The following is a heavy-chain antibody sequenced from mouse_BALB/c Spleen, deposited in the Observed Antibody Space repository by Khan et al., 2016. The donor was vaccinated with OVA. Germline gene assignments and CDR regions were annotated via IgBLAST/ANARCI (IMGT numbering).Heavy chain of an antibody. CDR2: IWAGGST. Sequence: QVQLKESGPGLVAPSQSLSITCTVYGYSLTRYGVPWVRQPPGKGLEWLGLIWAGGSTNYNWALMSRLRISIDHSKRLVFLIMNSLQTDDSAVYYCARSKYLARYWGQGTTLAVSS. V-gene: IGHV2-9*02. D-gene: IGHD3-3*01. J-gene: IGHJ2*01. CDR3: ARSKYLARY. CDR1: GYSLTRYG.